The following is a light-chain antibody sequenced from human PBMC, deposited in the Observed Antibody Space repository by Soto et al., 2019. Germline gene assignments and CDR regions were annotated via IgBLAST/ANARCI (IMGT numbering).Light chain of an antibody. V-gene: IGKV3-20*01. CDR2: EAS. CDR1: QSLSSNY. J-gene: IGKJ2*01. CDR3: HQYNNAPLT. Sequence: EIVLTQSPGTLSLSPGERATLSCRASQSLSSNYLAWFQQKPGQAPSLLIYEASSVASGTPDRFSGSGSGTDFTLTISRLEPEDFAVYYSHQYNNAPLTFGQGTRLEIK.